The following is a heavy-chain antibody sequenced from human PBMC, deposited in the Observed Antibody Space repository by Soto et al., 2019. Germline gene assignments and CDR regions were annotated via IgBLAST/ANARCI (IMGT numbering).Heavy chain of an antibody. Sequence: QVQLVQSGAEVKKPGSSVKVSCKASGGTFSSYAISWVRQAPGQGLEWMGGIIPIFGTANYAQKFQGRVTITADESTSTAYMELWSLRSEDTAVYYCARDSISVACRNYYYGMDVWGQGTTVTVSS. V-gene: IGHV1-69*01. CDR2: IIPIFGTA. CDR1: GGTFSSYA. J-gene: IGHJ6*01. CDR3: ARDSISVACRNYYYGMDV. D-gene: IGHD6-19*01.